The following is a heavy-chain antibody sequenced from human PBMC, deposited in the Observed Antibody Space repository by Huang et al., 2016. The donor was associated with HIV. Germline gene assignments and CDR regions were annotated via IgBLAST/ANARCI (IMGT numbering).Heavy chain of an antibody. D-gene: IGHD6-19*01. CDR2: ISYDGSNK. CDR3: ALKGDSSGWEYFRH. CDR1: GFIFSNYG. J-gene: IGHJ1*01. Sequence: QVQLVESGGGVVQPGRSLRLSCAASGFIFSNYGMHWVRQAPGKGLEGVAIISYDGSNKYYTDSVKGRFSISRYNSKNTLYLQMNSLRAEDTAVYYCALKGDSSGWEYFRHWGQGTLVTVSS. V-gene: IGHV3-30*03.